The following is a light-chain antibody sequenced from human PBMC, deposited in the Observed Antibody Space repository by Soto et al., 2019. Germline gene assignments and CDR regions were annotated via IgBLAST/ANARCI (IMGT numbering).Light chain of an antibody. V-gene: IGKV3-11*01. Sequence: EIVLTQSPATLSLSPGERATLSCRASQRISSDLAWYQQKPGQAPRLFIYDASNRVTGIPARFRGSGSGTDFTLTISTLEPEDFAVYYCQQRSSWPRTFGQGTKVDIK. CDR1: QRISSD. CDR2: DAS. CDR3: QQRSSWPRT. J-gene: IGKJ1*01.